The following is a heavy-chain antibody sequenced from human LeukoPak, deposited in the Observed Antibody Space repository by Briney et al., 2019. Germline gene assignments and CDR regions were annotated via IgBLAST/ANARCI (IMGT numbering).Heavy chain of an antibody. D-gene: IGHD1-26*01. CDR3: ARSNSGSYGWFDP. V-gene: IGHV4-4*07. Sequence: PSETLSLTCTVSGDSMSGYWGWVRPPAGKGLEWIGRISTSGGTDYNPSLKSRITMSVDTSKNQFSLKLRSMTAADTAVYYCARSNSGSYGWFDPWGQGTLVTVSS. J-gene: IGHJ5*02. CDR1: GDSMSGY. CDR2: ISTSGGT.